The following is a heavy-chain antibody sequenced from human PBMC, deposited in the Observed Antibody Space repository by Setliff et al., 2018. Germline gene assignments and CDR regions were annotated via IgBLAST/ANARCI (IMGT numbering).Heavy chain of an antibody. D-gene: IGHD1-26*01. CDR3: ARGDVYSGSYYHFDY. CDR1: GDTSTTYA. J-gene: IGHJ4*02. Sequence: ASVKVSCKASGDTSTTYAIRWVRQAPGQGLEWMGWINAGNGNIRYSQNFQGRVTITRDTSASTAYMELSSLTSEDTAIYYCARGDVYSGSYYHFDYGGQGTLVTVSS. V-gene: IGHV1-3*01. CDR2: INAGNGNI.